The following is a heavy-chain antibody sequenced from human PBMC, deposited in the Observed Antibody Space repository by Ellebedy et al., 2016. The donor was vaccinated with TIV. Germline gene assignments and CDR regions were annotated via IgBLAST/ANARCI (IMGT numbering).Heavy chain of an antibody. CDR2: INPNSGGT. Sequence: ASVKVSXXASGYTFTGYYMHWVRQAPGQGLEWMGWINPNSGGTNYAQKFQGRVTMTRDTSISTAYMELSRLRSDDTAVYYCARDVGAAAGTWFNPWGQGTLVTVSS. D-gene: IGHD6-13*01. V-gene: IGHV1-2*02. CDR1: GYTFTGYY. J-gene: IGHJ5*02. CDR3: ARDVGAAAGTWFNP.